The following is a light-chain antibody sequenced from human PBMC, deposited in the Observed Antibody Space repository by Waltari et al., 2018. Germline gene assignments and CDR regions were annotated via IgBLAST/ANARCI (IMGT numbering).Light chain of an antibody. CDR3: QAWDSSTVV. Sequence: SYELTQPPSVSVSPGQTASITCPGDISGDKYASWYQQKPGQSPVLVIYQDSKRPSGIPERFSGSNSGNTATLTISGTQAMDEADYYCQAWDSSTVVFGGGTKLTVL. CDR2: QDS. CDR1: ISGDKY. J-gene: IGLJ2*01. V-gene: IGLV3-1*01.